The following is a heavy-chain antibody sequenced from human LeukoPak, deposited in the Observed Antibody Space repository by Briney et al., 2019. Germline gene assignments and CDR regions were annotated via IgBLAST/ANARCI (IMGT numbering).Heavy chain of an antibody. D-gene: IGHD6-19*01. J-gene: IGHJ4*02. CDR2: IYYTGST. V-gene: IGHV4-39*07. CDR1: GGSIRSSSYY. Sequence: SETLSLTRTVSGGSIRSSSYYWGWIRQPPGKGLEWIGSIYYTGSTYYNPSLKSRVTISVDTSKNQFSLKLHSVTAADTGVYYCARDSASDSSGSYWGRGTLVTVSS. CDR3: ARDSASDSSGSY.